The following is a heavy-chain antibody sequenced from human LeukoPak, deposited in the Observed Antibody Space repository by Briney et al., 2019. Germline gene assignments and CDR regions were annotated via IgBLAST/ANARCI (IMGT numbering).Heavy chain of an antibody. CDR1: GFTFSSYS. D-gene: IGHD5-12*01. CDR3: ARKGGYGMVATRN. Sequence: GSLRLSCAAPGFTFSSYSMNWVRQAPGKGLEWVSYISSSSSTIYYADSVKGRFTISRDNAKSSLYLQMNSLRAEDTAVYYCARKGGYGMVATRNWGQGTLVTVSS. V-gene: IGHV3-48*04. J-gene: IGHJ4*02. CDR2: ISSSSSTI.